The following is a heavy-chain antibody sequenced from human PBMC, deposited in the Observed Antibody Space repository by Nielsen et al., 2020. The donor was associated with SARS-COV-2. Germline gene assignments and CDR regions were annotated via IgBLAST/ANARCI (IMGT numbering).Heavy chain of an antibody. Sequence: GESLKISCAASGFIFSSYAMSWVRQAPGKGLEWVSAISGSGGSTYYADSVKGRFTISRDNSKNTLYLQMNSLRAEDTAVYYCAKPSLYCSGGSCYSAYYFDYWGQGTLVTVSS. V-gene: IGHV3-23*01. D-gene: IGHD2-15*01. J-gene: IGHJ4*02. CDR2: ISGSGGST. CDR1: GFIFSSYA. CDR3: AKPSLYCSGGSCYSAYYFDY.